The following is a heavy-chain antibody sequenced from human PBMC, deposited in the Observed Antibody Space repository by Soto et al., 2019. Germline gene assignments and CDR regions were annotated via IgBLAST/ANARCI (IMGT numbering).Heavy chain of an antibody. J-gene: IGHJ6*02. CDR3: ARGGYCSSTSCYTYYYYGMDV. V-gene: IGHV3-33*01. Sequence: GGSLRLSCAASGFTFSSYGMHWVRQAPGKGLEWVAVIWYDGSNKYYVDSVKGRFTISRDNSKNTLYLQMNSLRAEDTAVYYCARGGYCSSTSCYTYYYYGMDVWGQGTTV. CDR1: GFTFSSYG. D-gene: IGHD2-2*02. CDR2: IWYDGSNK.